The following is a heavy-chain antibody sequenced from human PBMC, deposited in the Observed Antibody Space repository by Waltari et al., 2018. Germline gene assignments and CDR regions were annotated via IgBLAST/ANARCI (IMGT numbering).Heavy chain of an antibody. CDR2: IIPIFGTA. J-gene: IGHJ6*02. D-gene: IGHD3-10*01. CDR1: EAPSSAYP. CDR3: ARLFEGDYYYGMDV. V-gene: IGHV1-69*01. Sequence: QVQLVQSGAEVKKPGSSVKVSCKASEAPSSAYPIGWFGRPPGQGLEWMGGIIPIFGTANYAQKFQGRVTITADESTSTAYMELSSLRSEDTAVYYCARLFEGDYYYGMDVWGQGTTVTVSS.